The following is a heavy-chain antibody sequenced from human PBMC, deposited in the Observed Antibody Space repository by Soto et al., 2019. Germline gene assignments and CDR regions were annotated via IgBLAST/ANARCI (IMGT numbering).Heavy chain of an antibody. J-gene: IGHJ6*02. CDR1: GFTFSSYG. V-gene: IGHV3-33*01. D-gene: IGHD5-12*01. CDR3: ARDRGYRGYASPRYYYGMDV. Sequence: QVQLVESGGGVVQPGRSLRLSCAASGFTFSSYGMHWVRQAPGKGLEWVAVLWFDGSNKYYADSVKGRFTISRDNSKNTLYLQMNSLRAEDTAVYYCARDRGYRGYASPRYYYGMDVWGRGTTVTVSS. CDR2: LWFDGSNK.